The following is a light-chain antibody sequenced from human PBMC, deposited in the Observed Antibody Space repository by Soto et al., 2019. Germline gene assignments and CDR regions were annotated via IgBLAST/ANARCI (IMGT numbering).Light chain of an antibody. Sequence: QSVLTQPASVSGSPGQSITISCTGTGSDVGGYNYVSWFQQYPGKAPKLMIYDVNTRPSGVSNRFSGSNSGNTASLTISGLQAEDEADYYCSSYTTTDTYVFGTGTKLTVL. CDR1: GSDVGGYNY. CDR2: DVN. CDR3: SSYTTTDTYV. V-gene: IGLV2-14*01. J-gene: IGLJ1*01.